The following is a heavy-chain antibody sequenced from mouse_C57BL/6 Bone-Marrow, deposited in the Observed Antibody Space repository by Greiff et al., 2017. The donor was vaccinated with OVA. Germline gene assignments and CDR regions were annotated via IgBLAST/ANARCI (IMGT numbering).Heavy chain of an antibody. D-gene: IGHD2-5*01. V-gene: IGHV3-6*01. J-gene: IGHJ4*01. Sequence: VQLQQSGPGLVKPSQSLSLTCSVTGYSITSGYYWNWIRQFPGNKLEWVGYISYDGSNNYNPSLKNRISITRDTSKNQFFLKLNSVTTEYTATYYCARADYYSNVYAMDYWGQGTSVTVSS. CDR1: GYSITSGYY. CDR2: ISYDGSN. CDR3: ARADYYSNVYAMDY.